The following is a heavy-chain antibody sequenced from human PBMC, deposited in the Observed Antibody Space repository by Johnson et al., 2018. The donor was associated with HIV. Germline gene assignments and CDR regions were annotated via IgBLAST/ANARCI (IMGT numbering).Heavy chain of an antibody. V-gene: IGHV3-23*04. CDR3: AKDREYYGSGSFYAFDI. Sequence: VQLVESGGGVVQPGGSLRLSCVASGFTVSGNYMSWVRQAPGKGLEWVSAISGSGGSTYYADSVKGRFTISRDNSKNTLYLQMNSLRAEDTAVYYCAKDREYYGSGSFYAFDIWGQGTMVTVSS. CDR2: ISGSGGST. J-gene: IGHJ3*02. CDR1: GFTVSGNY. D-gene: IGHD3-10*01.